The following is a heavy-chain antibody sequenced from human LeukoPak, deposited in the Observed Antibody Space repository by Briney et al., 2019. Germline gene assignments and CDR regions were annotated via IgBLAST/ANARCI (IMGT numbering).Heavy chain of an antibody. CDR2: INPNSGGT. CDR1: GYTFTGYY. CDR3: ARDHARLPSVWGATDAFDI. V-gene: IGHV1-2*02. Sequence: GASVKVSCKASGYTFTGYYMHWVRQAPGQGLEWMGWINPNSGGTNYAQKFQGRVTMTRDTSISTAYMELSRLRSDDTAVYYCARDHARLPSVWGATDAFDIWGQGTMVTVSS. J-gene: IGHJ3*02. D-gene: IGHD1-26*01.